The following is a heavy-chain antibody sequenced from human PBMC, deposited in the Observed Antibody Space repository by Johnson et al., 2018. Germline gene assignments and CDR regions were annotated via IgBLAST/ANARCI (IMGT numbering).Heavy chain of an antibody. V-gene: IGHV3-33*01. CDR3: EGGGDSGNWYGMDV. Sequence: QVQLVESGGGVVQPGTSLRLSCVASGLIFNNYAMHWVRQAPGKGLEWVAVIWYDGRNKDYADSVKGRFIGSRDNSKNTLSLQMNSLRAEDTAVFYCEGGGDSGNWYGMDVWGQGTTVTVSS. D-gene: IGHD1-1*01. CDR2: IWYDGRNK. CDR1: GLIFNNYA. J-gene: IGHJ6*02.